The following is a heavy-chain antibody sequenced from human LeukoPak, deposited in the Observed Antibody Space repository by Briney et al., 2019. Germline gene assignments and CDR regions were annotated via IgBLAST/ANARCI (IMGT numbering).Heavy chain of an antibody. D-gene: IGHD3-22*01. V-gene: IGHV3-30-3*01. CDR1: GITFSSCT. J-gene: IGHJ4*02. CDR3: AREGYTSGYYSTLYFFDY. CDR2: ISYDGSNK. Sequence: PGGSLRLSCAASGITFSSCTFHWVRQAPGKGLEWVAVISYDGSNKYNTDSVKGRFTISRDNSKNTLYLQMNSLRPEDTAVCYCAREGYTSGYYSTLYFFDYWGQGALVTVSS.